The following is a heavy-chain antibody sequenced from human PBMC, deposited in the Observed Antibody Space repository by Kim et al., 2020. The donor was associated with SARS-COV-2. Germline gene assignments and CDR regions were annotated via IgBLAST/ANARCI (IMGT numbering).Heavy chain of an antibody. V-gene: IGHV3-30*03. CDR3: ARETAARDGSWVDV. Sequence: YADSVKCRFTISRDKSKNTVSFQMNSLRREDTGVYYCARETAARDGSWVDVWSQGTLVTVSS. J-gene: IGHJ4*02. D-gene: IGHD6-13*01.